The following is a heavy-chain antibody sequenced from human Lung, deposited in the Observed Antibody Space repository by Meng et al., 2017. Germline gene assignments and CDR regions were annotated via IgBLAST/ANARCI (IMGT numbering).Heavy chain of an antibody. CDR3: ARGPTTMAHDFDY. CDR2: INHSGST. Sequence: QVTPQHVGAGLLQSSTDLSLTAVVAGGAFSDYYWSWIRQPPGKGLEWIGEINHSGSTNYNPSLESRATISVDTSQNNLSLKLSSVTAADSAVYYCARGPTTMAHDFDYWGQGTLVTVSS. J-gene: IGHJ4*02. CDR1: GGAFSDYY. V-gene: IGHV4-34*01. D-gene: IGHD4-11*01.